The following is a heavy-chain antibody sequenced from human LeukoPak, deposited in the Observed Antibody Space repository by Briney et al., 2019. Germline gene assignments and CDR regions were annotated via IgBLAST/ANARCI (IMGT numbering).Heavy chain of an antibody. CDR2: INPNSGGT. Sequence: ASVKVSCKASGYTFTGYYIHWVRQAPGQGLEWMGWINPNSGGTNYAQKFQGRVTMTRDTSISTAYMELSRLRSDDTAVYYCARDWDSGYDRVGHYYYYYMDVWGKGTTVTISS. CDR1: GYTFTGYY. J-gene: IGHJ6*03. V-gene: IGHV1-2*02. D-gene: IGHD5-12*01. CDR3: ARDWDSGYDRVGHYYYYYMDV.